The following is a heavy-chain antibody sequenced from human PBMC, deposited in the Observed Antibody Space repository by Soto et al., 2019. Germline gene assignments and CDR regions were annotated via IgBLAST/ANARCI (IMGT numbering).Heavy chain of an antibody. CDR3: ARESEDLTSNFDY. V-gene: IGHV3-21*06. CDR1: GFTFTRYS. J-gene: IGHJ4*02. Sequence: GGSLRLSCAASGFTFTRYSMYWVRQAPGKGLEWVSSISSTTNYIYYGDSMKGRFTISRDNAKNSLYLEMNSLRAEDTAVYYCARESEDLTSNFDYWGQGTLVTVSS. CDR2: ISSTTNYI.